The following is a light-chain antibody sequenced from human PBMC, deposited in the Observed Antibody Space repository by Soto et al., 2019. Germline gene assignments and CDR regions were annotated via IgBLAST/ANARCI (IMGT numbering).Light chain of an antibody. CDR3: SSYTASSTLL. Sequence: QSVLTQPASASGSPGQSITISCTGTSSDVGGYNYVSWSQQHPGKAPKLLISEVSNRPSGVSNRFSGSKSGNTASLTISGLQADDEADYYCSSYTASSTLLFGTGTKVTVL. CDR2: EVS. J-gene: IGLJ1*01. V-gene: IGLV2-14*03. CDR1: SSDVGGYNY.